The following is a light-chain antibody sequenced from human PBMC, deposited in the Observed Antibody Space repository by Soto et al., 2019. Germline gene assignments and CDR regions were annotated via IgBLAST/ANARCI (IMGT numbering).Light chain of an antibody. Sequence: QSALTQPASVSGSPGQSITISCTGTSSDVGGYNYVSWYQQYPGKAPKLMIYEVSNRPSGVSNRFSASKSGNTASLTISGLQAEDEADYYCTSYTSSSTQVFGTGTKVTVL. CDR3: TSYTSSSTQV. CDR2: EVS. V-gene: IGLV2-14*01. CDR1: SSDVGGYNY. J-gene: IGLJ1*01.